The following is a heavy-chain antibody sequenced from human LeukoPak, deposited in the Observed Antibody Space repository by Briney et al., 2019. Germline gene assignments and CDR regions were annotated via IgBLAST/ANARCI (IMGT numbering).Heavy chain of an antibody. CDR1: GGSISSSNW. CDR3: ARSSDILTDWKSVGAFDI. Sequence: TSETLSLTCAVSGGSISSSNWWTWVRQPPGKGLEWIGEIYHSGNTNYNPSLKSRVTISLDKSKNQFSLKLTSVTAADTAVYYCARSSDILTDWKSVGAFDIWGQGTMVTVSS. CDR2: IYHSGNT. J-gene: IGHJ3*02. V-gene: IGHV4-4*02. D-gene: IGHD3-9*01.